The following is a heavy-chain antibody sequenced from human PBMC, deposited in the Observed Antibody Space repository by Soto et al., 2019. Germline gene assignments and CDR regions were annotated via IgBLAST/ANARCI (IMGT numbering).Heavy chain of an antibody. D-gene: IGHD3-3*01. Sequence: SETLSLTCAVYGGSFSGYYWSWIRQPPGKGLEWIGEINHSGSTNYNPSLKSRVTISVETSKNQFSRKLSSVTAADTAVYYCARGDYDFWSGYYRDSVKFDYWGQGTLVTVSS. CDR3: ARGDYDFWSGYYRDSVKFDY. CDR2: INHSGST. J-gene: IGHJ4*02. CDR1: GGSFSGYY. V-gene: IGHV4-34*01.